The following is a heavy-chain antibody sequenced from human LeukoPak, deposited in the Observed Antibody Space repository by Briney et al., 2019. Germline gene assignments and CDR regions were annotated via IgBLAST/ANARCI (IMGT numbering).Heavy chain of an antibody. CDR2: ISAYNGNT. CDR3: ARVSITMVRGVTPPYYYYGMDV. J-gene: IGHJ6*02. V-gene: IGHV1-18*01. D-gene: IGHD3-10*01. CDR1: GYTFTSYG. Sequence: ASVKVSCKASGYTFTSYGISWVRQAPGQGLEWMAWISAYNGNTNYAQKLQGRVTMTTDTSTSTAYMELRSLRSDDTAVYYCARVSITMVRGVTPPYYYYGMDVWGQGTTVTVSS.